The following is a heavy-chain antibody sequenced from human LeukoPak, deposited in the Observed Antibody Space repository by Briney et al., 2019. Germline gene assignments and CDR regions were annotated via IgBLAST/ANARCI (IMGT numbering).Heavy chain of an antibody. D-gene: IGHD6-6*01. V-gene: IGHV4-59*01. CDR2: KDYSGST. CDR3: ASEERAARPSGGYYYYYMDV. CDR1: GGSISRYY. Sequence: SETLSLTCTVSGGSISRYYWSWIRQPPGKGLEWIGYKDYSGSTNYNRSLKSRVTISVDTSKNQFSLKLSSVTAADTAVYYCASEERAARPSGGYYYYYMDVWGKGTTVTVSS. J-gene: IGHJ6*03.